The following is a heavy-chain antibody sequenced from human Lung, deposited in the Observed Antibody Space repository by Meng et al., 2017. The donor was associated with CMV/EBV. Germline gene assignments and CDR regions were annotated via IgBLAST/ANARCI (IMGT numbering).Heavy chain of an antibody. D-gene: IGHD7-27*01. CDR1: GGSFSEYE. J-gene: IGHJ4*02. V-gene: IGHV4-34*01. CDR2: INHSGNT. CDR3: ARRSPNWGLGD. Sequence: SETLSLTCAVYGGSFSEYEWRWIRQSPGKGLEWIGEINHSGNTTYNPSLKSRATISIDASKRQFSLKLYSVTAADTAVYYCARRSPNWGLGDWGQGTLVTFSS.